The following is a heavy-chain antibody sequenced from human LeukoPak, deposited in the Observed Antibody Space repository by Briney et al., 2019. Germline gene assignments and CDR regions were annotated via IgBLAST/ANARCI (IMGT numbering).Heavy chain of an antibody. D-gene: IGHD6-19*01. CDR1: GFTFSDYN. V-gene: IGHV3-21*01. Sequence: PGGSLRLSCAASGFTFSDYNMRWIRQAPGKGLEWVSSITTSSTYIYYADSVKGRFTISRDNAKNSLYLQMNSLRAEDTAVYYCARRSIAVAGPFDYWGQGTLVTVSS. CDR3: ARRSIAVAGPFDY. CDR2: ITTSSTYI. J-gene: IGHJ4*02.